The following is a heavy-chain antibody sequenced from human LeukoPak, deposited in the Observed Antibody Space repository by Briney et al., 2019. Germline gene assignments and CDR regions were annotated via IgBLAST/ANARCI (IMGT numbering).Heavy chain of an antibody. J-gene: IGHJ4*02. CDR1: GFTFSSYS. Sequence: GGSLRLSCAASGFTFSSYSMNWVRQAPGKGLEWVSSISSSSSYIYYADSVKGRFTISRDNAKNSLYLQMNSLRAEDTAVYYCARDPGLRYYYGSGSYYFDYWGQGTLVTVSS. V-gene: IGHV3-21*01. CDR2: ISSSSSYI. CDR3: ARDPGLRYYYGSGSYYFDY. D-gene: IGHD3-10*01.